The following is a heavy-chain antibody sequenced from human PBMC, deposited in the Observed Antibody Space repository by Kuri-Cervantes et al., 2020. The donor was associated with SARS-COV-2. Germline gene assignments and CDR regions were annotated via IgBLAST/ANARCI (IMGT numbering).Heavy chain of an antibody. CDR3: VRDGDHWNFDY. V-gene: IGHV3-74*01. Sequence: GESLKISCAASGFTFNTYSMNWVRQAPGTGLEWVSRINPDGSYTNNADSVKGRFTLSRDNAKNMLFLQMNSLRAEDTAVYYCVRDGDHWNFDYWGQGTLVTVSS. CDR2: INPDGSYT. J-gene: IGHJ4*02. D-gene: IGHD1-1*01. CDR1: GFTFNTYS.